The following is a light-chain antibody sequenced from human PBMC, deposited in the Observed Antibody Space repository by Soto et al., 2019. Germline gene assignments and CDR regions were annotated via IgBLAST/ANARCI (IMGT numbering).Light chain of an antibody. J-gene: IGLJ1*01. CDR3: SSYTTSNYV. V-gene: IGLV2-14*01. CDR2: EVS. Sequence: QSALSQPASVSGSPGQSITISCSGSSSDVGGYVYVSWYQQHRGKAPKLMIYEVSNRPSGICNRFSGSKSGNTASLTISGLQPEDEADYYCSSYTTSNYVFGTGTKVTVL. CDR1: SSDVGGYVY.